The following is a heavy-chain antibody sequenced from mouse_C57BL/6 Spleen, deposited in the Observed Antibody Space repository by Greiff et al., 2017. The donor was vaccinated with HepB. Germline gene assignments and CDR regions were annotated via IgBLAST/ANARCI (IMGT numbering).Heavy chain of an antibody. V-gene: IGHV5-6*01. D-gene: IGHD1-1*01. Sequence: EVKVVESGGDLVKPGGSLKLSCAASGFTFSSYGMSWVRQTPDKRVEWVATISSGGSYTYYPDSVKGRFTISRDNAKNTLYLQMSSLKSEDTAMYYCASAHYYGSSPYYFDYWGQGTTLTVSS. J-gene: IGHJ2*01. CDR1: GFTFSSYG. CDR3: ASAHYYGSSPYYFDY. CDR2: ISSGGSYT.